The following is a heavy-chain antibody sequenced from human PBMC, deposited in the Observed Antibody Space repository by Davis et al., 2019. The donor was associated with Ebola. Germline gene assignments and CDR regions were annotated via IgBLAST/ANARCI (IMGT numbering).Heavy chain of an antibody. J-gene: IGHJ4*02. CDR1: GFTFDDYA. Sequence: PGGSLRLSCAASGFTFDDYAMHWVRQAPGKGLEWVSGISWNSGSIYYADSVKGRFTISRDNAENSLYLQMNSLRDEDTAVYYCARDPHGYSSSWYSDYWGQGTLVTVSS. D-gene: IGHD6-13*01. V-gene: IGHV3-9*01. CDR2: ISWNSGSI. CDR3: ARDPHGYSSSWYSDY.